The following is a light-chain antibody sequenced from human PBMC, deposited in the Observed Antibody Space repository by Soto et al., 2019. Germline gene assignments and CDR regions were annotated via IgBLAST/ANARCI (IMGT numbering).Light chain of an antibody. CDR1: SSDVGGYNF. Sequence: QSALTQPPSASGSPGQSVTISCTGTSSDVGGYNFVSWYQQYPGKAPKLMIYEVSKRPSGVPDRFSGSKSGNTASLTVSGLQVEDEADYYCSSYGGSNNFVFGTGTKLTVL. CDR2: EVS. V-gene: IGLV2-8*01. J-gene: IGLJ1*01. CDR3: SSYGGSNNFV.